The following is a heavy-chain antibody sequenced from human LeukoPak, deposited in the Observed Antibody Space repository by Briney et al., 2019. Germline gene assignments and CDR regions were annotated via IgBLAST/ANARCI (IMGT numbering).Heavy chain of an antibody. CDR1: GFTFSSYS. J-gene: IGHJ4*02. Sequence: GGSLRLSCAASGFTFSSYSMNWVRQAPGKGLEWVSSISSSSSYIYYADSVKGRFTISRDNAKNSLYLQMNSLRAEDTAVYYCARDRLRFGTGTTPIDYWGQGPLVTVSS. V-gene: IGHV3-21*01. CDR2: ISSSSSYI. D-gene: IGHD1-1*01. CDR3: ARDRLRFGTGTTPIDY.